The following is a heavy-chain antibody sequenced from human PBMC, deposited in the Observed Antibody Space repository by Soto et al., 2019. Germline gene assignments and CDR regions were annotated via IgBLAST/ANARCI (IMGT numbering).Heavy chain of an antibody. D-gene: IGHD3-16*01. CDR2: ISYSGDNT. J-gene: IGHJ5*02. V-gene: IGHV3-23*01. CDR1: GLTISTYS. Sequence: GVSLRVSCAAVGLTISTYSMSWVRQAQGKGLECVSSISYSGDNTNYADSVKGRFTISRDNSKNTLYLQMSSLRAEDTAVYHYANCHGGPPFGVGVSAPRGLGTLVTVTS. CDR3: ANCHGGPPFGVGVSAP.